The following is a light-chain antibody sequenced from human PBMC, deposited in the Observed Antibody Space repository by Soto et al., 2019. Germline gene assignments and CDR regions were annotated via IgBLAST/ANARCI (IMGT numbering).Light chain of an antibody. J-gene: IGLJ1*01. CDR1: SSDVGGYNY. CDR3: SSYTSRTTFV. CDR2: EVN. Sequence: QSVLTQPASVSGSPGQSITISCTGTSSDVGGYNYVSWYQQHPGKAPKLMIYEVNNRPSGVSDRFSGSKSGNTASLTISGLQAEDEADYYCSSYTSRTTFVCGTGTKLTVL. V-gene: IGLV2-14*01.